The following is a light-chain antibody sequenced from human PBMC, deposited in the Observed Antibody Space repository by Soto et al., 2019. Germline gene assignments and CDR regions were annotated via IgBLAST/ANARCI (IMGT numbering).Light chain of an antibody. CDR2: DVS. V-gene: IGLV2-14*01. J-gene: IGLJ1*01. CDR1: SSDVGGYNY. CDR3: SSYTSSSTPLV. Sequence: QSVLTQPASVSGSPGQSITISCTGTSSDVGGYNYVSWYQQHPGKATKLMIYDVSNRPSGVSNRFSGSKSGNTASLTISGLQAEDEADYYCSSYTSSSTPLVFGTGTKVTVL.